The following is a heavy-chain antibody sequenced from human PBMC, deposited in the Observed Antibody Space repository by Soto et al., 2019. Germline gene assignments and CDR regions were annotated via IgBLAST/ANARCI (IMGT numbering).Heavy chain of an antibody. D-gene: IGHD3-22*01. CDR2: IYYSGST. CDR1: GGSISSGGYY. V-gene: IGHV4-31*03. CDR3: ARDGLGYYDSSGYYSGPDAFDI. J-gene: IGHJ3*02. Sequence: SETLSLTCTVSGGSISSGGYYWSWIRQHPGKGLEWIGYIYYSGSTYYNPSLKSRVTISVDTSKNQFSLKLSSVTAADTAVYYCARDGLGYYDSSGYYSGPDAFDIWSQGTMVTV.